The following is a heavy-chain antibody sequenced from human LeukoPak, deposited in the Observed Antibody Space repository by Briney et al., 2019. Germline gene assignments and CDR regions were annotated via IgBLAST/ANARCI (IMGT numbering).Heavy chain of an antibody. J-gene: IGHJ5*02. CDR1: GGSISSYY. V-gene: IGHV4-59*01. Sequence: SETLSLTCTVSGGSISSYYWSWIRQPPGKGLEWIGYIYYSGSTNYNPSLKSRVTISVDTSKNQFSLKLSSVTAADTAVYYCAREYNGGAPNWFDPLGPGNPGHRLL. CDR2: IYYSGST. CDR3: AREYNGGAPNWFDP. D-gene: IGHD3-16*01.